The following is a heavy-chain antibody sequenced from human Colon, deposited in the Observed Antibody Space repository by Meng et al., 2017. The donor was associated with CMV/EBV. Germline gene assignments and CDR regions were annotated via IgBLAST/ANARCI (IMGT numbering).Heavy chain of an antibody. V-gene: IGHV3-48*03. D-gene: IGHD5/OR15-5a*01. Sequence: GGSLRLSCTASGFTFSSYAMSWVRQAPGRGLEWIAFISATGNTIYYADSVRGRFTISRDNAKNSLSLQMNSLTAEDTATYYCVRERPSTLVLPGPFDFWGQGTMVTVSS. J-gene: IGHJ3*01. CDR2: ISATGNTI. CDR1: GFTFSSYA. CDR3: VRERPSTLVLPGPFDF.